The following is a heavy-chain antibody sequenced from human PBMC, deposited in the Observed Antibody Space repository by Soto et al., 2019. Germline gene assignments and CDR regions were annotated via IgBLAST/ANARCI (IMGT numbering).Heavy chain of an antibody. V-gene: IGHV4-34*01. J-gene: IGHJ5*02. Sequence: SETLSLTCAVYGGSFSGDYWNWIRQSPGKGLEWIGEINHSGITNYNPSLKSRATIFVDTSKKQFTLQLTSVTAADTAVYYCARGASTERYFSPSGGAWFDPWGQGTLVTVS. CDR3: ARGASTERYFSPSGGAWFDP. CDR2: INHSGIT. D-gene: IGHD3-9*01. CDR1: GGSFSGDY.